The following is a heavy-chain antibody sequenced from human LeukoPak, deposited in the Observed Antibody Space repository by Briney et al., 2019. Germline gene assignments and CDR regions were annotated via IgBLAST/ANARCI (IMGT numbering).Heavy chain of an antibody. J-gene: IGHJ6*03. V-gene: IGHV3-74*01. Sequence: GGSLRLSCAASGFTFSTYSMNWVRQAPGKGLVWVSRINSDGSSTSYADSVKGRFTISRDNAKNTLYLQMNSLRAEDTAVYYCARDRRNSYYSYMDVWGKGTTVTVSS. D-gene: IGHD1-14*01. CDR2: INSDGSST. CDR1: GFTFSTYS. CDR3: ARDRRNSYYSYMDV.